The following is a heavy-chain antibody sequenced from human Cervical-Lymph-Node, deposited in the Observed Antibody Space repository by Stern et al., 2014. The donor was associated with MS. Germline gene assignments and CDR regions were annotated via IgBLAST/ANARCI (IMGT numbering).Heavy chain of an antibody. Sequence: EVQLLESGAEVIKPGESLKISCKGSGYSFTANWIAWVRQMPGKGLEWMVTIYPGDSDTRYSPSIKGQVTISADKSISTAYLQWSSLKASDTAMYYCARDYGDYAFDYWGQGTLVTVSS. CDR1: GYSFTANW. D-gene: IGHD4-17*01. J-gene: IGHJ4*02. CDR3: ARDYGDYAFDY. V-gene: IGHV5-51*01. CDR2: IYPGDSDT.